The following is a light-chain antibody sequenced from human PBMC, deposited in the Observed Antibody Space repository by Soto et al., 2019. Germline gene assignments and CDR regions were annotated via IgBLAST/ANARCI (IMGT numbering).Light chain of an antibody. CDR1: QSISSY. CDR3: QQSYSIPRT. J-gene: IGKJ1*01. CDR2: AAS. Sequence: DIQMTQSPSSLSASVGDRVTITCRASQSISSYLNWYQQKPGKAPKLLIYAASSLQSGVPSRFSGSGSGTDFTLSISSLQPEDFASYYCQQSYSIPRTFGQGTTVDI. V-gene: IGKV1-39*01.